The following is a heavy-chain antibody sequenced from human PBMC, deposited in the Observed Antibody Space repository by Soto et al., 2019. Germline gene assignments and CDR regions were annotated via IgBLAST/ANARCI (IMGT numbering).Heavy chain of an antibody. CDR1: GFTFSSYW. Sequence: GGSLRLSCAASGFTFSSYWMSWVRQAPGKGLEWVANIKQDGSEKYYVDSVKGRFTISRDNAKNSLYLQMNSLRAEDTAVYYCARDGAMANAYYYYYGMDVWGQGTAVTVSS. CDR3: ARDGAMANAYYYYYGMDV. J-gene: IGHJ6*02. CDR2: IKQDGSEK. D-gene: IGHD5-18*01. V-gene: IGHV3-7*03.